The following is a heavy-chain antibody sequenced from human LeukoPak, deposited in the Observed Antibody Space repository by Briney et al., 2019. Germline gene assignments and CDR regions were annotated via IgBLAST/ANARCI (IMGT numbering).Heavy chain of an antibody. CDR1: GGSFSGNY. Sequence: SETLSLTGAVYGGSFSGNYWSWICQPPGKGREWIGEINHSGSTNYNPSLKSRVTISVDTSKNQCSLKLSSVTAADTAVYYCARESYYGSGSYYPNWFDPWGQGTLVTVSS. V-gene: IGHV4-34*01. CDR3: ARESYYGSGSYYPNWFDP. D-gene: IGHD3-10*01. CDR2: INHSGST. J-gene: IGHJ5*02.